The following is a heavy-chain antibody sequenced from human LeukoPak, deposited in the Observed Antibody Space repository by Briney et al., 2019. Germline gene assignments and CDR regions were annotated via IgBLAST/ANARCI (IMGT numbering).Heavy chain of an antibody. CDR1: GYSLTSYW. D-gene: IGHD3-22*01. Sequence: GESLKISCKGSGYSLTSYWIGWVRQMPGKGLEWMGIIYPGDSDTRYSPSFQGQVTISADKSISTAYLQWSSLKASDTAMYYCARLDYYDSSGFGGFDPWGQGTLVTVSS. J-gene: IGHJ5*02. CDR2: IYPGDSDT. CDR3: ARLDYYDSSGFGGFDP. V-gene: IGHV5-51*01.